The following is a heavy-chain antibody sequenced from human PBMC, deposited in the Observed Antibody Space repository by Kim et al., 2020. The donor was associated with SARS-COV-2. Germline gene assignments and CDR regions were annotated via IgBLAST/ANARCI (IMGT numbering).Heavy chain of an antibody. CDR2: ISGSGVAT. J-gene: IGHJ4*02. CDR3: AKDVGYYGSGSFPPSYFDL. Sequence: GGSLRLSCAASGFTLSNFAMNWVRQAPGKGLQWVSAISGSGVATYYADSVKGRFTISRDNSKNTLYLQMKSLRAEDTAFYYCAKDVGYYGSGSFPPSYFDLWGRGTLVTVSS. D-gene: IGHD3-10*01. V-gene: IGHV3-23*01. CDR1: GFTLSNFA.